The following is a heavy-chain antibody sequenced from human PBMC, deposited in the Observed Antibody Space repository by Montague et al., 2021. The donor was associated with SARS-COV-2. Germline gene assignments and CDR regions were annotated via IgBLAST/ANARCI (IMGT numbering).Heavy chain of an antibody. CDR2: VYHSGYT. D-gene: IGHD5-12*01. CDR3: ARRGYTGSDYFDY. CDR1: GFSISSGFY. V-gene: IGHV4-38-2*01. Sequence: SETLSLTCSVSGFSISSGFYWAWIRQSPGEGPEWIGTVYHSGYTHYNPSLKGRVTVSIDTSKNQFPLTVTSVTAADTAVYFCARRGYTGSDYFDYWGQGTLVTVSS. J-gene: IGHJ4*02.